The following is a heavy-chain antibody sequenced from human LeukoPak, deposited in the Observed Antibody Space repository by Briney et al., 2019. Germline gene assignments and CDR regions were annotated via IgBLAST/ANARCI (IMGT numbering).Heavy chain of an antibody. V-gene: IGHV3-21*01. CDR2: ISNTGSHI. J-gene: IGHJ2*01. CDR3: ARGAGXXXXXPFDXXXXXXXXXXXXXXXKGPSXDIDL. Sequence: GGSLRLSCSASGFIFSKYAMKWVRQAPGKGLECVSTISNTGSHIYDADSVKGRFTISRDNARNSLFLQMNNLRDGDTAVYYCARGAGXXXXXPFDXXXXXXXXXXXXXXXKGPSXDIDL. CDR1: GFIFSKYA. D-gene: IGHD3-9*01.